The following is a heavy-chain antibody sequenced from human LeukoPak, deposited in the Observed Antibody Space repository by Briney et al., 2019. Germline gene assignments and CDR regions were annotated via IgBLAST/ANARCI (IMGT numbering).Heavy chain of an antibody. V-gene: IGHV1-46*01. CDR3: ARVTPDIVTTSDTFDI. CDR1: GYTFINYY. D-gene: IGHD5-12*01. Sequence: GASVKVSCKASGYTFINYYMHWVRQAPGQRLEWRGMINPSGGSTSYAQKFQGRVTMTRDTSTSTVYLDLSSLRSEDTAVYYCARVTPDIVTTSDTFDIWGQGTMVTVSS. CDR2: INPSGGST. J-gene: IGHJ3*02.